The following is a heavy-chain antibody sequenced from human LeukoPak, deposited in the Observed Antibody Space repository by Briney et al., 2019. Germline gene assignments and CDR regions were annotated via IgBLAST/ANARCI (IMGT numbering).Heavy chain of an antibody. Sequence: GGSLRFSCAISGFTFSGCELTWVRQAPGKGLEWISYISRSGNTIYYADSVKGRFTTSRDNAKNSLYLQMNSLRVEDTAVYYCARVATMVRVPLDALDIWGQGTMVSVSS. D-gene: IGHD3-10*01. CDR2: ISRSGNTI. V-gene: IGHV3-48*03. CDR3: ARVATMVRVPLDALDI. CDR1: GFTFSGCE. J-gene: IGHJ3*02.